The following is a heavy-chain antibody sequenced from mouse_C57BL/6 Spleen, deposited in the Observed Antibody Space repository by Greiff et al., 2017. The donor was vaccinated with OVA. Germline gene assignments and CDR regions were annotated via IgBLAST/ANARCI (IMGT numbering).Heavy chain of an antibody. V-gene: IGHV1-18*01. CDR2: INPNNGGT. D-gene: IGHD1-1*01. Sequence: SGPELVKPGASVKIPCKASGYTFTDYNMDWVKQSHGKSLEWIGDINPNNGGTIYNQKFKGKATLTVDKSSSTAYMELRSLTSEDTAVYYCARYRYYGSSYWYFDVWGTGTTVTVSS. CDR3: ARYRYYGSSYWYFDV. CDR1: GYTFTDYN. J-gene: IGHJ1*03.